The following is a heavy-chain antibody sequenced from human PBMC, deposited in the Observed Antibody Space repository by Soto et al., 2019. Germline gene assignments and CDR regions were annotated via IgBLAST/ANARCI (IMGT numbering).Heavy chain of an antibody. Sequence: QVQLVQSGAEVKKPGSSVKVSCKASGGTFSSYAISWVRQAPGQGLEWMGGIIPIFGTANYAQKFQGRVTITADESTSTAYMELSSLRSEDTAVYYCAFSPHYGLLLRSFGMDVWGQGTTVTVSS. J-gene: IGHJ6*02. V-gene: IGHV1-69*01. D-gene: IGHD4-17*01. CDR3: AFSPHYGLLLRSFGMDV. CDR1: GGTFSSYA. CDR2: IIPIFGTA.